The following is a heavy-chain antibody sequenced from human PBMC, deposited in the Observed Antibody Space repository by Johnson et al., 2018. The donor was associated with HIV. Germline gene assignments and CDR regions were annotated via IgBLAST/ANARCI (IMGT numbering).Heavy chain of an antibody. J-gene: IGHJ3*02. Sequence: VQLVESGGGVVQSGRSLRLSCAASGFTFSSCAMHWVRQAPGKGLEWETIISYDGINKYYADSVKGRFTISRDNSKNSLYLQMNSLRAEDTAVYYCARESALTGDSLGFDIWGQGTMVTVS. D-gene: IGHD7-27*01. CDR3: ARESALTGDSLGFDI. CDR2: ISYDGINK. CDR1: GFTFSSCA. V-gene: IGHV3-30*04.